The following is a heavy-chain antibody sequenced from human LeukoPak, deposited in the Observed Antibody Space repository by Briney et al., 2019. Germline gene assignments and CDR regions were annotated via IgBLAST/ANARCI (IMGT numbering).Heavy chain of an antibody. V-gene: IGHV4-59*12. CDR1: GGSISSYY. Sequence: PSETLSLTCTVSGGSISSYYWSWIRQPAGKGLEWIGEIYHPGSTNYNPSLKSRVTISVDKSKNQFSLKLSSVTAADTAVYYCARVTSGYSDYWGQGTLVTVSS. CDR3: ARVTSGYSDY. J-gene: IGHJ4*02. CDR2: IYHPGST. D-gene: IGHD1-26*01.